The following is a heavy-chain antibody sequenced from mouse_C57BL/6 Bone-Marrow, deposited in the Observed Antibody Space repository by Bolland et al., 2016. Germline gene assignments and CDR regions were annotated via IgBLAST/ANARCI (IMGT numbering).Heavy chain of an antibody. D-gene: IGHD4-1*01. CDR3: ANWGGDGFAY. J-gene: IGHJ3*01. CDR2: ISSGSSTI. V-gene: IGHV5-17*01. Sequence: YISSGSSTIYYADTVKGRFTISRDNAKNTLFLQMTSLRSEDTAMYYCANWGGDGFAYWGQGTLV.